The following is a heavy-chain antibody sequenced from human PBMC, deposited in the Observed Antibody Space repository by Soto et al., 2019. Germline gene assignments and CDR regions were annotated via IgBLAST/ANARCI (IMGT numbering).Heavy chain of an antibody. J-gene: IGHJ5*02. CDR2: IYFSGNT. Sequence: PSETLSLTCTVSGVSISSHYWSWIRQPPGKGLEWIGYIYFSGNTNYNPSLKSRVTISVDTSKNQFSLKLSSVTAADTAVYYCARNLGFCSSTTCYHWFDPWGQGTLVTVSS. V-gene: IGHV4-59*11. D-gene: IGHD2-2*01. CDR3: ARNLGFCSSTTCYHWFDP. CDR1: GVSISSHY.